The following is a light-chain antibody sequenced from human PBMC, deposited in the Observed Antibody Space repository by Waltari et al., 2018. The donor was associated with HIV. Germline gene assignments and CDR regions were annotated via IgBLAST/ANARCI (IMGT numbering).Light chain of an antibody. CDR2: SNN. CDR3: AAWDDSLHGEL. J-gene: IGLJ2*01. Sequence: QSVLTQTPSLSGTPGQGVTISCSGGYSHIGSTTMTWYQQFPGTAPRLLIYSNNQRPSGVPDRFSGSKSGTSASLVISELQSQDEADYHCAAWDDSLHGELFGGGTKLTVL. V-gene: IGLV1-44*01. CDR1: YSHIGSTT.